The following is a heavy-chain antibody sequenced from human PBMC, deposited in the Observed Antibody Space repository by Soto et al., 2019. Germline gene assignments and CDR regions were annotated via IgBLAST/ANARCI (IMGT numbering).Heavy chain of an antibody. CDR2: VNWRGRAT. J-gene: IGHJ6*04. D-gene: IGHD5-18*01. CDR3: VRGRGPDSGMEHYYYNTSDV. Sequence: EVHLVESGGGVLRPGGSLRLSCAASGFAFDDYAMSWVRQAPGKGLEWVSGVNWRGRATGYADSVRGRFTISRDNAKKSLDLELCSLGAEDTALYHCVRGRGPDSGMEHYYYNTSDVWGKATTITVCS. CDR1: GFAFDDYA. V-gene: IGHV3-20*01.